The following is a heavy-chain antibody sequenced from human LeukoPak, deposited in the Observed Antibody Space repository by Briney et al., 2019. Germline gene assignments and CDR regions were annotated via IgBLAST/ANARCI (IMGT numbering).Heavy chain of an antibody. J-gene: IGHJ4*02. CDR2: IYYTGST. Sequence: SQTLSLTCTVSGGSMSTYYWTWIRQPPGKGLEWIGFIYYTGSTNYNPSLKSRVTISVDTSKNQFSLKLSSVTAADTAVYYCAGMRITTPTVRTLGYWGQGTLVTVSS. CDR3: AGMRITTPTVRTLGY. CDR1: GGSMSTYY. V-gene: IGHV4-59*01. D-gene: IGHD1-14*01.